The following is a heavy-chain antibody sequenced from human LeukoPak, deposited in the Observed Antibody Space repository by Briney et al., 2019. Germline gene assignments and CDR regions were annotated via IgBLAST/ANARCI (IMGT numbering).Heavy chain of an antibody. Sequence: KSSETLSLTCTVSGGSIRSSTYYWGWIRQPPGKGLEWIGNIYDNGSPYYNPSLKRRVTISVDTSKNQFSLKLSSVTAPETAVYYCARLSGPLGFCSGGPCYSDWYFDLWGRGTLVTVSS. D-gene: IGHD2-15*01. CDR3: ARLSGPLGFCSGGPCYSDWYFDL. CDR1: GGSIRSSTYY. J-gene: IGHJ2*01. V-gene: IGHV4-39*01. CDR2: IYDNGSP.